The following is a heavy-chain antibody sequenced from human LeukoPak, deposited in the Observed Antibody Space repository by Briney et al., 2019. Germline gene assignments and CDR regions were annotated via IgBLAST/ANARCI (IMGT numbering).Heavy chain of an antibody. CDR2: ISHDESNE. J-gene: IGHJ4*02. Sequence: GGSLRLSCAASGFTFRNYAMHWVRHTPGKGLEWVTVISHDESNEYYADSVKGRFTISRDNSKNTLYLQMNSLRADDTAGYYCGNERAHWGQGTLVTVSS. CDR1: GFTFRNYA. CDR3: GNERAH. V-gene: IGHV3-30-3*02.